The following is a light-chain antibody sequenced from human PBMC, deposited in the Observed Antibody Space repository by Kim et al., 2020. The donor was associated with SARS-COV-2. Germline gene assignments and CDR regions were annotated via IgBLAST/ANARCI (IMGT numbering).Light chain of an antibody. J-gene: IGLJ2*01. CDR2: GNS. V-gene: IGLV1-40*01. Sequence: VSISCTGSSSNIGAGYDVHWYQQLPGTAPKLLIYGNSNRPSGVPDRFSGSKSGTSASLAITGLQAEDEADYYCQSYDSSLSGSGVFGGGTQLTVL. CDR3: QSYDSSLSGSGV. CDR1: SSNIGAGYD.